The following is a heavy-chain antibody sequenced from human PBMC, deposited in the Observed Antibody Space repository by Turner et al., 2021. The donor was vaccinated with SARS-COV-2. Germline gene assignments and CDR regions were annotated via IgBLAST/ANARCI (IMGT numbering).Heavy chain of an antibody. CDR1: GFTVSSNY. CDR3: ARDLMEVVGMDV. D-gene: IGHD3-3*01. J-gene: IGHJ6*02. Sequence: EVQLVESGGGLIQPGGSLRLSCAASGFTVSSNYMTWVRQAPGKGLEWVSVIYSGGSTYYADSVKGRFTISRDNSKNTLYLQMNSLRAEDTAVYYCARDLMEVVGMDVWGQGTTVTVCS. V-gene: IGHV3-53*01. CDR2: IYSGGST.